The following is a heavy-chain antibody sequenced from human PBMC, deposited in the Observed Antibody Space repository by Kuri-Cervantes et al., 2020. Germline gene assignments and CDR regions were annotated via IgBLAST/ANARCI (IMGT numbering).Heavy chain of an antibody. D-gene: IGHD1-26*01. CDR2: ISYDGSNK. V-gene: IGHV3-30-3*01. Sequence: LSLTCAASGFTFSSYAMHWVRQAPGKGLEWVAVISYDGSNKYYADSVKGRFTISRDNSKNTLYLQMNSLRAEDTAVYYCARDEETGGLDYWGQGTLVTVSS. CDR1: GFTFSSYA. J-gene: IGHJ4*02. CDR3: ARDEETGGLDY.